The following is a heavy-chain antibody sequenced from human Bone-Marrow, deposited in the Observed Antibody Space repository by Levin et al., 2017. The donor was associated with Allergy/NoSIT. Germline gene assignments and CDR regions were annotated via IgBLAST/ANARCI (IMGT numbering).Heavy chain of an antibody. CDR2: ISDSENT. Sequence: SQTLSLPCSVSGDFIGRSRFYWAWVRQSPGKGLEWIVTISDSENTFYNPSLKSRVTISVDKSKNQFSLKVNSVAAADTAVYYCARHGLGGELLAGFDSWGQGTLVTVSS. V-gene: IGHV4-39*01. CDR3: ARHGLGGELLAGFDS. J-gene: IGHJ4*02. D-gene: IGHD3-16*01. CDR1: GDFIGRSRFY.